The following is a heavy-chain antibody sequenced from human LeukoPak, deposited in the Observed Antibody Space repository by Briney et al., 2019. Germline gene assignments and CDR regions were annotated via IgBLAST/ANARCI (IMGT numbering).Heavy chain of an antibody. Sequence: GGSLRLSCAASGFIFSNYGMHWVRQAPGKGLEWVAAIWYDGTNKYYADSVKGRFTISRGNSKNTLYLQMNSLRAEDTAVYYCARGHDAFDIWGQGTMVTVSS. CDR1: GFIFSNYG. CDR2: IWYDGTNK. CDR3: ARGHDAFDI. V-gene: IGHV3-33*01. J-gene: IGHJ3*02.